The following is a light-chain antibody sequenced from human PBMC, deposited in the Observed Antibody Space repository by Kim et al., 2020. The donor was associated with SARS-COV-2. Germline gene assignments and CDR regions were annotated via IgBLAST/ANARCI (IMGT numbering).Light chain of an antibody. CDR1: SSNIGSNT. V-gene: IGLV1-44*01. CDR2: SNY. Sequence: QSVLTQPPSASGTPGQRVTIFCSGSSSNIGSNTVHWYQQLPGTAPKLLIYSNYQRPSGVPDRFSGSKSGTSASLAISGLQSEDEADYYCAAWDDSLNGQVFGTGTKVTVL. J-gene: IGLJ1*01. CDR3: AAWDDSLNGQV.